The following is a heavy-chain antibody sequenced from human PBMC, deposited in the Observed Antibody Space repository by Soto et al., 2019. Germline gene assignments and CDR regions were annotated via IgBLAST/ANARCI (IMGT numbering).Heavy chain of an antibody. CDR1: GFTFNSYG. J-gene: IGHJ6*02. Sequence: GGSLRLSCAASGFTFNSYGMHWVRQAPGKGLEWVVVISFDGRNTYYADYVKGRFTISRDNSKNTLYLQMTSLRAEDTAVYYCARGVVAATYYYYGMDVWGQGTTVTVSS. CDR3: ARGVVAATYYYYGMDV. CDR2: ISFDGRNT. D-gene: IGHD2-15*01. V-gene: IGHV3-30*03.